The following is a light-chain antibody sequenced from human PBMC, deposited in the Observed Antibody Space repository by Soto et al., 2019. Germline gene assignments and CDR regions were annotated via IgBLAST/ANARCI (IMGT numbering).Light chain of an antibody. CDR3: QQANSFPWT. CDR2: DVS. J-gene: IGKJ1*01. Sequence: DIQMTQSPSTLSASVGDRVTITCRASQSISGWLAWYQQKPGKAPKLLIYDVSSLESGVPSRFSGSGSGTDFTLTISSLQPEDFATYYCQQANSFPWTFGQGTKVDIK. V-gene: IGKV1-5*01. CDR1: QSISGW.